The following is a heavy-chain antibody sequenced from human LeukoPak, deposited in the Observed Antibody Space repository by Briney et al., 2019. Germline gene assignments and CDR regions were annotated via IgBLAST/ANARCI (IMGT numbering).Heavy chain of an antibody. CDR3: ARDSEYSSSFTAFDI. CDR1: GCTFDSYS. V-gene: IGHV3-21*01. CDR2: ITTRSDYT. D-gene: IGHD6-6*01. J-gene: IGHJ3*02. Sequence: GGSLRLSCAASGCTFDSYSMTWVRQAPGKGLEWISSITTRSDYTYYADSVKGRFTISRDNAKSSLYLQMNSLRAEDTAVYYCARDSEYSSSFTAFDIWGQGTMVTVSS.